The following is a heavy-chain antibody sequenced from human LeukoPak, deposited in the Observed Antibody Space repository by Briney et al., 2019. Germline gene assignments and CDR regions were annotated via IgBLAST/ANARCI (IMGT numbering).Heavy chain of an antibody. D-gene: IGHD3-3*01. CDR2: INPNNGGT. CDR1: GYTFSNYD. J-gene: IGHJ4*02. Sequence: ASVNVSCKASGYTFSNYDIIWVRQATGQGLEWMGRINPNNGGTNYAQKFQGRVTMTRDTSISTVYMELSRLKSDDTAVYYCARDGDFWSGYYCDYWGQGTQVTVSS. CDR3: ARDGDFWSGYYCDY. V-gene: IGHV1-2*06.